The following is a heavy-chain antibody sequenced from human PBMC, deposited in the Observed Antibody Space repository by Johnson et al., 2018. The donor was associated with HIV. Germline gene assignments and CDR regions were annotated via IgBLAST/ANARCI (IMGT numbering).Heavy chain of an antibody. CDR1: GFTVSSNY. J-gene: IGHJ3*02. CDR3: ARELPSYDAFDI. Sequence: VQLVESGGGLIQSGGSLRLSCAASGFTVSSNYMSWVRQAPGKGLEWVSVIYSGGNTYYADSVKGRFIISRDNFKNTLYLQMNSLRAEDTAVYYCARELPSYDAFDIWGHGTLVTVSS. D-gene: IGHD1-26*01. CDR2: IYSGGNT. V-gene: IGHV3-53*01.